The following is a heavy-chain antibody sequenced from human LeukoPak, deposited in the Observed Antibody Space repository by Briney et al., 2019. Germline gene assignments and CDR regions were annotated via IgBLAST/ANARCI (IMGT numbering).Heavy chain of an antibody. CDR3: AKDRVAADYYYGMDV. D-gene: IGHD6-13*01. J-gene: IGHJ6*02. CDR2: ISYDGSNK. Sequence: GGSLRLSCAASGFTFSSYGMHWVRQAPGKGLEWVAVISYDGSNKYYADSVKGRFTISRDNPKNTLYLQMNSLRAEDTAVYYCAKDRVAADYYYGMDVWGQGTTVTVSS. CDR1: GFTFSSYG. V-gene: IGHV3-30*18.